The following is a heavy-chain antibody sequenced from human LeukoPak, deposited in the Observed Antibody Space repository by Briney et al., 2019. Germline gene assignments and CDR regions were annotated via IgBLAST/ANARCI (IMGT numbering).Heavy chain of an antibody. CDR3: ARSTMVRGVITIDY. CDR1: GYRFTSYW. Sequence: GGSLKISWKGSGYRFTSYWIGWVRQMPGKGLEWMGIIYPGDSDTRYSPSCQGQVTISADKSISTAYLQWSSLKASDTAMYYCARSTMVRGVITIDYWGQGTLVTVSS. CDR2: IYPGDSDT. V-gene: IGHV5-51*01. D-gene: IGHD3-10*01. J-gene: IGHJ4*02.